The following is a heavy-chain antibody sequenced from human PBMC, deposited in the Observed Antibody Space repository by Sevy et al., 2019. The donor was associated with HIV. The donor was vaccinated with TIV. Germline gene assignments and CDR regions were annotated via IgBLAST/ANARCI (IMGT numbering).Heavy chain of an antibody. CDR1: GFTVSNSY. V-gene: IGHV3-53*01. CDR2: IYSGVTT. J-gene: IGHJ3*02. Sequence: GGSLRLSCAASGFTVSNSYMGWVRQAPGKGLEWVSIIYSGVTTSYADSVRGRFTISRDNSKNTLSLQMNSLRAEDTAVYYCARLSVYYYDSSGYYTTGNAFDIWGQGTMVTVSS. CDR3: ARLSVYYYDSSGYYTTGNAFDI. D-gene: IGHD3-22*01.